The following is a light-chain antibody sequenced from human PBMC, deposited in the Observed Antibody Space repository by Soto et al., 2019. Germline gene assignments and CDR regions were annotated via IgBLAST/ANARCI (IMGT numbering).Light chain of an antibody. CDR1: QSISVH. J-gene: IGKJ2*01. V-gene: IGKV1-39*01. CDR3: QQSYITPYT. Sequence: DIQMTQSPPSLSASVGDTVTITCRASQSISVHLNWYQQKGGKVPQLLIYAASNLYIGVPSRFSGSGSETDFGRNISSLQPEDFATYYCQQSYITPYTCGQGTRLEIK. CDR2: AAS.